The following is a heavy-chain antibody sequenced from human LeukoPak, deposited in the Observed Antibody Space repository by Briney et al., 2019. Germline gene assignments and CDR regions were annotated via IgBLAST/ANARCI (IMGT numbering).Heavy chain of an antibody. CDR3: ARSPQLEPNWFDP. CDR2: ISAYNGNT. J-gene: IGHJ5*02. D-gene: IGHD1-1*01. CDR1: GYTFTSYG. V-gene: IGHV1-18*01. Sequence: GSVKVSCKASGYTFTSYGISWARQAPGQGLEWMGWISAYNGNTNYAQKLQGRVTMTTDTSTSTAYMELRSLRSDDTAVYYCARSPQLEPNWFDPWGQGTLVTVSS.